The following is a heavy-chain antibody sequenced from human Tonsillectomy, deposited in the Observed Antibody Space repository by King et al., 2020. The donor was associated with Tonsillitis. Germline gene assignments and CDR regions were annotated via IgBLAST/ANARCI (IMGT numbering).Heavy chain of an antibody. J-gene: IGHJ4*02. CDR1: GFTFSSYG. CDR3: AKGGGGATGTTRAFDY. D-gene: IGHD1-1*01. CDR2: ISYDGSDK. Sequence: VQLVESGGGVVQPGRSLRLSCAASGFTFSSYGMHWVRQAPGKGLEWVAIISYDGSDKYYTDSVKGRFTASRDNSKNTLFLQMNSLRAEDTAIYYCAKGGGGATGTTRAFDYWGQGTLVTVSS. V-gene: IGHV3-30*18.